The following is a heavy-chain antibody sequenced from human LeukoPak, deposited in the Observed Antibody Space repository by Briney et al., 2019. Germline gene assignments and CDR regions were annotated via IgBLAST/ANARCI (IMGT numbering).Heavy chain of an antibody. CDR1: GFTLSDAW. CDR2: IKRETEGGTT. V-gene: IGHV3-15*01. CDR3: XTDRDLYDILTGSPGXDX. Sequence: GGSLRLSCAASGFTLSDAWMSWVRQAPGKLLEWIGRIKRETEGGTTYYAAPVKGRFTISRDDSKNTLYLQMNSLKTEDTGVYYCXTDRDLYDILTGSPGXDXXGQXXXVTV. D-gene: IGHD3-9*01. J-gene: IGHJ4*02.